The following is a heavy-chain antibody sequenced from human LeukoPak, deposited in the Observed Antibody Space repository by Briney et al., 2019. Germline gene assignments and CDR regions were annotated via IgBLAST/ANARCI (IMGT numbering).Heavy chain of an antibody. CDR3: AIIWFGEFHYYFDY. D-gene: IGHD3-10*01. CDR1: GGSISSSSYY. V-gene: IGHV4-39*07. Sequence: TSETLSLTCTVSGGSISSSSYYWGWIRQPPGKGLEWIGSIYYSGSTYYNPSLKSRVTISVDTSKNQFSLKLSSVTAADTAVYYCAIIWFGEFHYYFDYWGQGTLVTVSS. J-gene: IGHJ4*02. CDR2: IYYSGST.